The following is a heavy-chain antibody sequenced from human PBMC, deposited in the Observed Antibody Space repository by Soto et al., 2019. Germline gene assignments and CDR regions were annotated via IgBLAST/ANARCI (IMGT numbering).Heavy chain of an antibody. Sequence: PSETLSLTCTVSGGSISGYYWSWFRQPPGKGLEWIGYIYNIGSTNYNPSLRSRVTMSIDTSQEQFSLKLSSVTAADTAVYYCARVPDRWGQGTLVTVSS. D-gene: IGHD2-2*01. CDR1: GGSISGYY. V-gene: IGHV4-59*12. J-gene: IGHJ5*02. CDR3: ARVPDR. CDR2: IYNIGST.